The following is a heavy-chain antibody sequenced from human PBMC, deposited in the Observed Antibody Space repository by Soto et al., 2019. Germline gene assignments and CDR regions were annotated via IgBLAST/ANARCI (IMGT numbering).Heavy chain of an antibody. J-gene: IGHJ6*02. CDR1: GFTFTTYA. V-gene: IGHV3-33*08. CDR3: ARDTARAMVRIYYGMDV. CDR2: IWYDGSNK. Sequence: SGGSLRLSCAASGFTFTTYAMSWVRQAPGMGLEWVAVIWYDGSNKYYADSVKGRFTISRDNSKNTLYLQMNSLRAEDTAVYYCARDTARAMVRIYYGMDVWGQGTTVTVSS. D-gene: IGHD3-10*01.